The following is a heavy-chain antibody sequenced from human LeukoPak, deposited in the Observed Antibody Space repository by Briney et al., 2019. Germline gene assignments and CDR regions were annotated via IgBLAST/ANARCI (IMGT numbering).Heavy chain of an antibody. V-gene: IGHV3-21*01. CDR2: ISSSSSYI. J-gene: IGHJ4*02. D-gene: IGHD6-13*01. Sequence: PGGSLRLSCAASGFTFSSYSMNWVRQAPGKGLEWVSSISSSSSYIYYADSVKGRFTISRDNAKNSLYLQMNSLRAEDTAVYYCARDRAAGGDPLDYWGQGTLVTVSS. CDR1: GFTFSSYS. CDR3: ARDRAAGGDPLDY.